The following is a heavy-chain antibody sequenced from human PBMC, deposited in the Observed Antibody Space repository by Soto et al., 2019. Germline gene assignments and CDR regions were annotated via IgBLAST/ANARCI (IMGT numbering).Heavy chain of an antibody. CDR1: GASISSSSHY. CDR3: ARALNWNGDYFDY. Sequence: SETLSLTCTVTGASISSSSHYWSWIRQPPVKGLEWIGSIFYTGSTYYNPSLKSRVTISVDTSKNQFSLRLNSVTAADTAVYYCARALNWNGDYFDYWGQGTLVTVS. D-gene: IGHD1-1*01. CDR2: IFYTGST. J-gene: IGHJ4*02. V-gene: IGHV4-39*01.